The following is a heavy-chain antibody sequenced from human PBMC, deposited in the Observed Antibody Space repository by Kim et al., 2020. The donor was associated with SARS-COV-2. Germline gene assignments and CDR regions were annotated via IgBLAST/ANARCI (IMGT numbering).Heavy chain of an antibody. Sequence: GGSLRLSCTASGFTFSHYAMHWVRQAPGKGLEWVSVVTRTGADTYYADSVTGRFTISRDNSKNTLYLQMTSLRAEDTALYYCAKLTGSLPVDFWGQGTLVTVSS. CDR2: VTRTGADT. V-gene: IGHV3-23*01. D-gene: IGHD2-21*02. CDR3: AKLTGSLPVDF. J-gene: IGHJ4*02. CDR1: GFTFSHYA.